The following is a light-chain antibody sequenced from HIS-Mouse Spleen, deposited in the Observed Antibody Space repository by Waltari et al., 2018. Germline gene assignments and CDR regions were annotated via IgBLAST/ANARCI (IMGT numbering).Light chain of an antibody. Sequence: EIVLTQSPATLSLSPGERSPLSSRASQSVSSYLPWYQQKPGQAPRLLIYDASNRPTGIPARFSGSGSVTDFTLTISSLEPEDFAVYYCQQRSNWPPLFTFGPGTKVDIK. V-gene: IGKV3-11*01. J-gene: IGKJ3*01. CDR3: QQRSNWPPLFT. CDR2: DAS. CDR1: QSVSSY.